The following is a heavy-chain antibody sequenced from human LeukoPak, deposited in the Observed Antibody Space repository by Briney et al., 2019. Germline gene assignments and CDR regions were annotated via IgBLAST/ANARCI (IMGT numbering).Heavy chain of an antibody. Sequence: SETLSLTCTVSGGSISSSSYYWGWISQPPGKGLEWIGNIYYSGSTYYNPSLKSRVTISADTSKNQFSLKLSSVTAADSAMYYCARLGSSAPLYYFDYWGQGTLVTVSS. CDR3: ARLGSSAPLYYFDY. CDR2: IYYSGST. V-gene: IGHV4-39*01. CDR1: GGSISSSSYY. J-gene: IGHJ4*02. D-gene: IGHD6-19*01.